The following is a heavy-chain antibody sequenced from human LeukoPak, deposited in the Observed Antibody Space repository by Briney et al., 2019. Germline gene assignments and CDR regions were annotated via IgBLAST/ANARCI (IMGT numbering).Heavy chain of an antibody. J-gene: IGHJ2*01. Sequence: LVKVSCKASGGTFSSYAISWVRQAPGQGLEWMGGIIPIFGTANYAQKFQGRVTITADESTSTAYMELSSLRSEDTAVYYCARSRSNYWYFDLWGRGTLVTVSS. CDR2: IIPIFGTA. V-gene: IGHV1-69*13. CDR3: ARSRSNYWYFDL. CDR1: GGTFSSYA. D-gene: IGHD4-11*01.